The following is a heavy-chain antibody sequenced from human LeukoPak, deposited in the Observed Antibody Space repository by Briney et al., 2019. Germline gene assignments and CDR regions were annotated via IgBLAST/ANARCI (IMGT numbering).Heavy chain of an antibody. V-gene: IGHV3-21*01. Sequence: PGGSLRLSCAASGFTFSSYSMNWVRQAPGKGLEWVSSISSSSSYIYYADSVKGRFTISRDNAKNSLYLQMNSLRAEDTAVYYCARDYIRDVYPWGFDYWGQGTLVTVSS. CDR1: GFTFSSYS. J-gene: IGHJ4*02. D-gene: IGHD5-24*01. CDR3: ARDYIRDVYPWGFDY. CDR2: ISSSSSYI.